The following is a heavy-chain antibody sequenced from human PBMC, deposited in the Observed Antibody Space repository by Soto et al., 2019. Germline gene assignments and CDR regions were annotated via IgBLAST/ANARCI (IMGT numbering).Heavy chain of an antibody. Sequence: QVQLVESGGGVVQPGRSLRLSCAASGFTFSSYAMHWVRQAPGKGLEWVAVISYDGSNKYYADSVKGRFTISRDNSKNPLYLQMNSLRAEDTAGYYCARVTAAGGGLFDYWGQGTLVTVSS. J-gene: IGHJ4*02. CDR2: ISYDGSNK. D-gene: IGHD6-13*01. CDR1: GFTFSSYA. V-gene: IGHV3-30-3*01. CDR3: ARVTAAGGGLFDY.